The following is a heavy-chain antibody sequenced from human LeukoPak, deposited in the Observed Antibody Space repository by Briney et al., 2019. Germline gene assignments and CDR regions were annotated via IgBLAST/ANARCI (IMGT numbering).Heavy chain of an antibody. CDR3: ARAPPPLGIYFDY. CDR2: INSDGSEG. D-gene: IGHD7-27*01. J-gene: IGHJ4*02. Sequence: PGGSLRLSCAVSGFTFSGFWMSWSRQAPGKGLEWVASINSDGSEGYYADVVKGRFTISRDNSKNTLYLQMNSLRAEDTAVYYCARAPPPLGIYFDYWGQGTLVTVSS. V-gene: IGHV3-7*01. CDR1: GFTFSGFW.